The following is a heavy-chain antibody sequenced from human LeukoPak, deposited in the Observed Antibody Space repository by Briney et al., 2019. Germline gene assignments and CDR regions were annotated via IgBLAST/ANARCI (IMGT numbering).Heavy chain of an antibody. Sequence: GGSLRLFCAASGFTFSNYWMNWVRQAPGKGLEWVANIKQDGGEKSYVDSVKGRFTISRDNAKNSLHLQMNSLRAEDTAVYYCARDRGGSARHGFDAFDIWGQGTMVTVSS. CDR1: GFTFSNYW. CDR2: IKQDGGEK. V-gene: IGHV3-7*01. CDR3: ARDRGGSARHGFDAFDI. J-gene: IGHJ3*02. D-gene: IGHD3-10*01.